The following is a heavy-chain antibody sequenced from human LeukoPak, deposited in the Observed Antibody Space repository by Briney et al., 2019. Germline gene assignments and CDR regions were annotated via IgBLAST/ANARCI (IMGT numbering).Heavy chain of an antibody. J-gene: IGHJ5*01. V-gene: IGHV3-48*01. CDR2: IGPSGSNI. CDR1: GFTFGLYA. CDR3: ARDIAHCSGDICYNIRFDF. Sequence: PGGSLRLSCAASGFTFGLYAINWVRQAPGKGLEWISYIGPSGSNIYYADSVKGRFTISRDNVKDSLYLQMTSLRAEDTAVYYCARDIAHCSGDICYNIRFDFWGQGTLDTVSS. D-gene: IGHD2-15*01.